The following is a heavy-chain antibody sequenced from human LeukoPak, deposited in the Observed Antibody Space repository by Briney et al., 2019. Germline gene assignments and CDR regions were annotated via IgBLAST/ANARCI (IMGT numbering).Heavy chain of an antibody. J-gene: IGHJ4*02. Sequence: PSETLSLTCTVSGGSISSGDYYWSWIRQPPGKGLEWIGYIYYSGSTYYNPSLKSRVTISVDTSRNQFSLKLSSVTAADTAVYYCARVTAYSIALNYWGQGTLVTVSS. CDR3: ARVTAYSIALNY. V-gene: IGHV4-30-4*08. CDR1: GGSISSGDYY. CDR2: IYYSGST. D-gene: IGHD4-11*01.